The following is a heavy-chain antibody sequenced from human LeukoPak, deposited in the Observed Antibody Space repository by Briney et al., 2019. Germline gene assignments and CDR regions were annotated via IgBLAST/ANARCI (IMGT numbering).Heavy chain of an antibody. CDR3: ARDLHSSGWYLGFDY. CDR2: IYYSGST. CDR1: GGSISSYY. J-gene: IGHJ4*02. Sequence: SETLSLTCTVSGGSISSYYWSWIRQPPGKGLEWIGYIYYSGSTNYNPSLKSRVTMSVDTSKNQFSLKLSSVTAADTAVYYCARDLHSSGWYLGFDYWGQGTLVTVSS. V-gene: IGHV4-59*12. D-gene: IGHD6-19*01.